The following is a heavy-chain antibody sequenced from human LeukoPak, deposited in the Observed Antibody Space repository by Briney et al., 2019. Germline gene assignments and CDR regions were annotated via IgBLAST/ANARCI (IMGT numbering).Heavy chain of an antibody. V-gene: IGHV3-11*04. CDR2: ISSSGSTI. Sequence: GGSLRLSCAASGFTFSDYYMSWIRQAPGKGLEWVSYISSSGSTIYYADSVKGRFTISRDNAKNSLYLQMNSLRAEDTAVYYCARDGPKLIGYYDYYYYYYMDVWGKGTTVTVSS. CDR1: GFTFSDYY. D-gene: IGHD3-22*01. J-gene: IGHJ6*03. CDR3: ARDGPKLIGYYDYYYYYYMDV.